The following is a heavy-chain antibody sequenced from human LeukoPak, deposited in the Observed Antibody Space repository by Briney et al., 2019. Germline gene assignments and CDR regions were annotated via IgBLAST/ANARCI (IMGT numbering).Heavy chain of an antibody. J-gene: IGHJ4*02. CDR1: GFTFSSYS. D-gene: IGHD3-22*01. V-gene: IGHV3-21*01. CDR2: IGGSSSYI. Sequence: GGSLRLSCAASGFTFSSYSVNWVRQAPGKGLEWVSSIGGSSSYIYYADSVKGRFTISRDNARNSLYLQMNSLRAEDTAVYYCARAAPYYDSSGYYYYFDYWGPGTLVTVSS. CDR3: ARAAPYYDSSGYYYYFDY.